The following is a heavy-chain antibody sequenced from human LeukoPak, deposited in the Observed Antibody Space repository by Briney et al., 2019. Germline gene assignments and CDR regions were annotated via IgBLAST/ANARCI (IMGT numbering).Heavy chain of an antibody. J-gene: IGHJ4*02. CDR2: IYTGGPT. CDR3: ARAPFYFDY. V-gene: IGHV3-66*01. CDR1: RFVVSSNY. Sequence: GGSLRLSCAASRFVVSSNYMSWVRQAPGKGLEWVSVIYTGGPTYYADSVKGRFTISRDNSKNTLYLQMNSLTAEDTAVYYCARAPFYFDYWGQGTLVTVSS.